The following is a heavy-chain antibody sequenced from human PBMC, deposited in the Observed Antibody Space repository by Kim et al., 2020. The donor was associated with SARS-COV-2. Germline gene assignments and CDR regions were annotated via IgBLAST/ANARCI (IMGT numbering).Heavy chain of an antibody. CDR3: ARDIYRYES. CDR1: GFTFTPFA. CDR2: ISRDTIAT. V-gene: IGHV3-30*03. J-gene: IGHJ4*02. Sequence: GGSLRLSCAASGFTFTPFAMHWVRQAPGKGLEWVSFISRDTIATYYADSVRGRFTVSRDDSKSMLYLQLNNLRAEDTAVYYCARDIYRYESWGRGTLVTVSS. D-gene: IGHD5-18*01.